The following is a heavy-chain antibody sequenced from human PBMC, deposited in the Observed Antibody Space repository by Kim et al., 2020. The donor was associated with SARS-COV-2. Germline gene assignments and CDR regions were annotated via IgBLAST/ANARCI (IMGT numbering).Heavy chain of an antibody. CDR3: ARADGSGWPLYGMDV. CDR2: IIPILGIA. Sequence: SVKVSCKASGGTFSSYAISWVRQAPGQGLEWMGRIIPILGIANYAQKFQGRVTITADKSTSTAYMELRSLRSEDTAVYYCARADGSGWPLYGMDVWGQG. J-gene: IGHJ6*02. V-gene: IGHV1-69*04. CDR1: GGTFSSYA. D-gene: IGHD6-19*01.